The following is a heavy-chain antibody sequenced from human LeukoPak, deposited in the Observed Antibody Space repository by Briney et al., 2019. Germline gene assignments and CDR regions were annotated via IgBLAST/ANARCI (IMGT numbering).Heavy chain of an antibody. J-gene: IGHJ4*02. V-gene: IGHV5-51*01. CDR3: ARPREMATMSGFGS. D-gene: IGHD5-24*01. CDR1: GYSFPSYW. Sequence: GESLKISCKGSGYSFPSYWIGWVRQIPGKGLEWKGIIYPADSDTRCSPSFQGQDTISADKSSSTAYLQWSSLQASDTAMYYCARPREMATMSGFGSWGQGTLVTVSS. CDR2: IYPADSDT.